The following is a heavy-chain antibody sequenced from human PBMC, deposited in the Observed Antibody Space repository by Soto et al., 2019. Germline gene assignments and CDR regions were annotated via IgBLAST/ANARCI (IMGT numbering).Heavy chain of an antibody. J-gene: IGHJ4*01. CDR1: GGSITNTNYH. D-gene: IGHD2-15*01. Sequence: PSETLSLTCSVSGGSITNTNYHWGWIRQAPGKGLEWIGTLYFRGATDYNPSLQSRVTISADTSKNQISLHLSSVTAADTAVYYCFGALAAKLDYWGKGTRV. V-gene: IGHV4-39*01. CDR3: FGALAAKLDY. CDR2: LYFRGAT.